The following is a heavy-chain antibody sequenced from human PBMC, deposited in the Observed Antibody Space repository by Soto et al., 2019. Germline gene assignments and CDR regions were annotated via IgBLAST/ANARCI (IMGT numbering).Heavy chain of an antibody. J-gene: IGHJ6*03. V-gene: IGHV4-59*01. CDR3: VRVGLYGSGLNYYYYYMDV. Sequence: ASETLSLTCTVSGGSISSYYWSWIRQPPGKGLEWIGYIYYSGSTNYNPSLKSRVTISVDTSKNQFSLELSSVTAADTAVYYCVRVGLYGSGLNYYYYYMDVWGKGTTVTVLL. CDR1: GGSISSYY. D-gene: IGHD3-10*01. CDR2: IYYSGST.